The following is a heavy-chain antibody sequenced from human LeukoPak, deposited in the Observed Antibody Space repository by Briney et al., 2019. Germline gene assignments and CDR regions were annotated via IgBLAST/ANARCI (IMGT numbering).Heavy chain of an antibody. V-gene: IGHV3-33*01. Sequence: PGGSLRLSCAASGFTFKSCGMHWVRQAPGKGLEWVAVMWYDGCNKYYADSVKGRFTISRDNSKNTLYLQMNSLRAEDTAVYYCARDMGNTVAANRNYFDYWGQGTLVTVSS. CDR1: GFTFKSCG. CDR3: ARDMGNTVAANRNYFDY. D-gene: IGHD6-19*01. J-gene: IGHJ4*02. CDR2: MWYDGCNK.